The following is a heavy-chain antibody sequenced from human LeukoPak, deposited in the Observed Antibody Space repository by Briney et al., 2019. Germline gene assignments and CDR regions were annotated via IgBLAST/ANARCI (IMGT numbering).Heavy chain of an antibody. CDR2: MNPNSGNT. CDR1: GYTFTSYD. CDR3: ARGSYYYGSGSYGSFDY. J-gene: IGHJ4*02. D-gene: IGHD3-10*01. V-gene: IGHV1-8*03. Sequence: ASVKVSCKASGYTFTSYDIDWVRQATGQGLEWMGWMNPNSGNTGYAQKFQGRVTITRNTSISTAYMELSSLRSEDTAVYYCARGSYYYGSGSYGSFDYWGQGTLATVSS.